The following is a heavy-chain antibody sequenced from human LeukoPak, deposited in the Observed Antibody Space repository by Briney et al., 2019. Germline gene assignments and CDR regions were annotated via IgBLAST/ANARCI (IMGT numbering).Heavy chain of an antibody. CDR2: MNPNSGNT. J-gene: IGHJ3*02. D-gene: IGHD3-3*01. Sequence: ASVKVSCKASGYTFTSYDINWVRQATGQGLEWRGWMNPNSGNTGYAQKFQGRVTMTRNTSLSTAYMELRSLRSDDTAVYYCARDPDFWSGYKRGDAFDIWGQGTMVTVSS. V-gene: IGHV1-8*01. CDR1: GYTFTSYD. CDR3: ARDPDFWSGYKRGDAFDI.